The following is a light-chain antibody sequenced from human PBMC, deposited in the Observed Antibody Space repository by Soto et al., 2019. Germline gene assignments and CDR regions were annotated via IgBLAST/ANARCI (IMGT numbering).Light chain of an antibody. CDR3: QQYSSYST. CDR2: DAS. J-gene: IGKJ1*01. V-gene: IGKV1-5*01. Sequence: DIQMTQSPSSLSASVGDRVTITCRASQSISNWLAWYQQKPGKAPKLLIYDASTLESGVPSRFSGGGFGTDFTLTISSLQPDDFETYYCQQYSSYSTFGQGTKVEMK. CDR1: QSISNW.